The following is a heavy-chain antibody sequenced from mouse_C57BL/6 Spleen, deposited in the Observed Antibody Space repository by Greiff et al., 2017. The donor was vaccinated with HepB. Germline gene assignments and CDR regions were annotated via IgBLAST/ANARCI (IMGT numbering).Heavy chain of an antibody. CDR1: GYTFTDYY. V-gene: IGHV1-26*01. Sequence: VQLQQSGPELVKPGASVKISCKASGYTFTDYYMNWVKQSHGKSLEWIGDINPNNGGTSYNQKFKGKATLTVDKSSSTAYMELRSLTSEDSAVYYCARYYGTPFDVWGTGTTVTVSS. J-gene: IGHJ1*03. CDR2: INPNNGGT. D-gene: IGHD1-1*01. CDR3: ARYYGTPFDV.